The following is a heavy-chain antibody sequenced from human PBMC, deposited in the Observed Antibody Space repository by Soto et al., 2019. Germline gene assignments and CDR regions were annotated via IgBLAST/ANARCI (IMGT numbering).Heavy chain of an antibody. J-gene: IGHJ4*02. Sequence: GGSLRLSCAASGFTFSSYWMSWVRQAPGKGLEWVANIKQDGSEKYYVDSVKGRFTISRDNAKNSLYLQMNSLRAEDTAVYYCASSVWSGPRGLFDYWGQGTLVTVSS. CDR1: GFTFSSYW. CDR2: IKQDGSEK. D-gene: IGHD3-3*01. CDR3: ASSVWSGPRGLFDY. V-gene: IGHV3-7*05.